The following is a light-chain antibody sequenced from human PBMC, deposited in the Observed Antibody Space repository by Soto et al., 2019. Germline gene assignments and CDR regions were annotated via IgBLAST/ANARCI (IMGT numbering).Light chain of an antibody. CDR3: QQYNSYWT. V-gene: IGKV1-5*03. CDR2: KAS. CDR1: QSISSW. J-gene: IGKJ1*01. Sequence: DIQMTQSPSTLSASVGDRVTITCRASQSISSWLAWYQQKPGKAPKLLIYKASSIDSGVPSRFSGSGSGTEFTRTLSSLQSDNFSTYYCQQYNSYWTFGQGTKVEIK.